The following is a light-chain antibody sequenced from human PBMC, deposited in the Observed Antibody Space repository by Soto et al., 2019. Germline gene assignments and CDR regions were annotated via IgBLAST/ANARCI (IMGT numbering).Light chain of an antibody. CDR3: QQDYNLPIT. Sequence: DIVLTQSPGTLSLSPGERATLSCRASQSVRGTSLAWYQQKPGQAPRLLIYDASSRATGIPDRFSGSGRGSGTDFTLTISSLQPEDFAVCYCQQDYNLPITFGQGTRLEIK. J-gene: IGKJ5*01. V-gene: IGKV3-20*01. CDR1: QSVRGTS. CDR2: DAS.